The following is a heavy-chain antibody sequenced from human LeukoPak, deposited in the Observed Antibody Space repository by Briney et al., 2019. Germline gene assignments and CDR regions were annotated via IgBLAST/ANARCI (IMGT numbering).Heavy chain of an antibody. CDR3: SRVGTSGWPNYFDS. D-gene: IGHD6-19*01. V-gene: IGHV3-23*01. CDR1: GFTFSSYA. CDR2: ISGSGGGT. J-gene: IGHJ4*02. Sequence: GGSLRLSCAASGFTFSSYAMSWVRQAPEKGLEWVSTISGSGGGTYYADSVKGRFTISRENAKNSLYLQMNSLTAGDTAVYYCSRVGTSGWPNYFDSWGQGTLVTVSS.